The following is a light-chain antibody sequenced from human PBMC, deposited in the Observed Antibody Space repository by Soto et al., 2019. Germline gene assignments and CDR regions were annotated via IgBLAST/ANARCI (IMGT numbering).Light chain of an antibody. Sequence: QSALTQPASVSGSPGQSITISCTGTSNDAGSYNLVSWYQQHPGKAPKLMIYEVSKRPSGVSNRFSGSKSDNTASLTISGLQAEDEADYYCCSYTGSSTFVFGGGTKLTVL. CDR2: EVS. CDR3: CSYTGSSTFV. CDR1: SNDAGSYNL. V-gene: IGLV2-23*02. J-gene: IGLJ2*01.